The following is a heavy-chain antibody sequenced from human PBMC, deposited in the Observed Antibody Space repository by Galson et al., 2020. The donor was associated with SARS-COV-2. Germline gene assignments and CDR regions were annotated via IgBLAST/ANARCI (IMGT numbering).Heavy chain of an antibody. D-gene: IGHD3-22*01. V-gene: IGHV1-46*01. CDR3: VSPRVRVLRPSKWLVLGVPRTDYYGLDV. J-gene: IGHJ6*02. Sequence: ASVKVSCKASGYTFTNYFVLLVRQAPAQGLDWMGIINLNGGFTTYAQKFQGRVTITRYTSTSTVYIEMSSLRSEDTAVYYCVSPRVRVLRPSKWLVLGVPRTDYYGLDVWGQGTTVTVSS. CDR1: GYTFTNYF. CDR2: INLNGGFT.